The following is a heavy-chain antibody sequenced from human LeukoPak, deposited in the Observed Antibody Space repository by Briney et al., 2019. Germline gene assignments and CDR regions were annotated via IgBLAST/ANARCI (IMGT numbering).Heavy chain of an antibody. J-gene: IGHJ4*02. D-gene: IGHD4-11*01. Sequence: GGSLRLSCVASGFTFTTYVMSWVRQAPGKGLEWVSVITGSGDSTHYADSVKGRFTISRDNSKNTLYLQMNSLRADDTAVYYCASQGWTTVYYFDYWGQGALVTVSS. CDR2: ITGSGDST. CDR1: GFTFTTYV. V-gene: IGHV3-23*01. CDR3: ASQGWTTVYYFDY.